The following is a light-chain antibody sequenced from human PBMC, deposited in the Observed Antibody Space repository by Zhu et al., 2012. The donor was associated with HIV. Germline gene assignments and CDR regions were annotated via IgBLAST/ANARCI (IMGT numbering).Light chain of an antibody. Sequence: EIVLTQSPGTLSLSPGERATLSCRASQSLSSSYLAWYQQKPGQAPRLVIYGASSRATDIPDRFSGSGSGTDFTLTISRLESEDFAVYFCQQYGSSPPYSFGQGTKLEIK. CDR1: QSLSSSY. V-gene: IGKV3-20*01. CDR2: GAS. CDR3: QQYGSSPPYS. J-gene: IGKJ2*03.